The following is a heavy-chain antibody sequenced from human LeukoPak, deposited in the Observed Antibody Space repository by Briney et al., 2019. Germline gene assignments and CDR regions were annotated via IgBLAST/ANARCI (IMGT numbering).Heavy chain of an antibody. Sequence: SETLSLTCTVSGGSISGYYWSWIRQPPGKGLEWIGYIYSSGSINYNPSLKSRVTISVDTSKNQFSLKLSSVTAADTAVYYCARGQYGWPYYFDYWGQGTLVTVSS. CDR1: GGSISGYY. V-gene: IGHV4-59*01. CDR3: ARGQYGWPYYFDY. CDR2: IYSSGSI. D-gene: IGHD4-11*01. J-gene: IGHJ4*02.